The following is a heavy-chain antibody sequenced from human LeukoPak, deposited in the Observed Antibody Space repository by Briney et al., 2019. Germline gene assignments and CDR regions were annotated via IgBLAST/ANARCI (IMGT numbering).Heavy chain of an antibody. V-gene: IGHV3-23*01. CDR2: IGGSGGGT. J-gene: IGHJ2*01. D-gene: IGHD1-26*01. CDR3: TKDRTVGASYWYFDL. CDR1: GFTFSSYA. Sequence: GGSLRLSCAASGFTFSSYAMSWVRQAPGKGLEWVSAIGGSGGGTYYADSVKGRFTISRDSSKNTLFLHMNTLRAEDTAIYYCTKDRTVGASYWYFDLWGRGTLVTVSS.